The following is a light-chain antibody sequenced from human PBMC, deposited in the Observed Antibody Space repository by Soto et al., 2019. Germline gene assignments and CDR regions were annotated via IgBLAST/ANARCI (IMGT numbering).Light chain of an antibody. CDR2: DAT. CDR3: QQDDNWPPKT. J-gene: IGKJ4*01. CDR1: QSVRNN. V-gene: IGKV3-15*01. Sequence: EVVMTQSPATLSVSPGERATLSCKASQSVRNNLVWYLQKPGQAPRPIIYDATTRATGIPVRFIGSGSGTEFTLTISSRQSEDVGVYYCQQDDNWPPKTFGGGTKVEVK.